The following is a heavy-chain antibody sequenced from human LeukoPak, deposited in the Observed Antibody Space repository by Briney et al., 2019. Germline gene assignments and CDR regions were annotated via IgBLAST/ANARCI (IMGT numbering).Heavy chain of an antibody. V-gene: IGHV4-39*07. CDR1: GFTFRSYA. Sequence: GSLRLSCAASGFTFRSYAMSWVRQAPGKGLEWIGSIYYSGSTYYNPSLKSRVTISVDTSKNQFSLKLSSVTAADTAVYYCAREPITMVRGVMGYWGQGTLVTVSS. D-gene: IGHD3-10*01. CDR2: IYYSGST. J-gene: IGHJ4*02. CDR3: AREPITMVRGVMGY.